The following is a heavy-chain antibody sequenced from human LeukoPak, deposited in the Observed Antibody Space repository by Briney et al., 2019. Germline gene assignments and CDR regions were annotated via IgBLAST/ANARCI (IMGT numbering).Heavy chain of an antibody. CDR2: IIPIFGTA. CDR1: GGTFSSYA. D-gene: IGHD4-23*01. Sequence: SVKVSCKASGGTFSSYAISWVRQAPGQGLEWMGGIIPIFGTANYAQKFQGRVTITTDESTSTAYMELSSLRSEGTAVYYCARVLGGKSGRSFDYWGQGTLVTVSS. J-gene: IGHJ4*02. CDR3: ARVLGGKSGRSFDY. V-gene: IGHV1-69*05.